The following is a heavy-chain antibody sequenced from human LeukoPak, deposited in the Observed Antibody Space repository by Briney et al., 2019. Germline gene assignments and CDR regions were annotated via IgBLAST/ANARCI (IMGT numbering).Heavy chain of an antibody. Sequence: SETLSLTCAVSGGSISSGGYSWSWIRQPPGKGLEWIGYIYYSGSTYYNPSLKSRVTISVDTSKNQFSLKLSSVTAADTAVYYCARESGGRYDFWSGYPEMYYFDYWGQGTLVTVSS. J-gene: IGHJ4*02. V-gene: IGHV4-30-4*07. CDR3: ARESGGRYDFWSGYPEMYYFDY. D-gene: IGHD3-3*01. CDR1: GGSISSGGYS. CDR2: IYYSGST.